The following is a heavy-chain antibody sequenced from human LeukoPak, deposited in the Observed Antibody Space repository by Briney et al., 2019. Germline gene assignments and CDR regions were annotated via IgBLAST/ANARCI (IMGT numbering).Heavy chain of an antibody. Sequence: PSETLSLTCTVSGYSISSGYYWGWIRQPPGKGLEWIGSIYHSGSTYYNPSLKSRVTISVDTSKNQFSLKLSSVTAADTAVYYCAREMRGYSYIFDAFDIWGQGTMVTVSS. J-gene: IGHJ3*02. CDR1: GYSISSGYY. CDR3: AREMRGYSYIFDAFDI. V-gene: IGHV4-38-2*02. D-gene: IGHD5-18*01. CDR2: IYHSGST.